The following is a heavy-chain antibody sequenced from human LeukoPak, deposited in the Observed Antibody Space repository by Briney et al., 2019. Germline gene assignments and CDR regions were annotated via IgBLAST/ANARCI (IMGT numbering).Heavy chain of an antibody. CDR1: GGSISSGGYY. V-gene: IGHV4-30-4*08. CDR3: AREVDTYYFDY. CDR2: IYYSGST. J-gene: IGHJ4*02. D-gene: IGHD2-15*01. Sequence: PSQTLSLTCAVSGGSISSGGYYWSWIRQPPGKGLEWIGYIYYSGSTYYNPSLKSRVTISVDTSKNQFALKLSSVTAADTAVYYCAREVDTYYFDYWGQGTLVTVSS.